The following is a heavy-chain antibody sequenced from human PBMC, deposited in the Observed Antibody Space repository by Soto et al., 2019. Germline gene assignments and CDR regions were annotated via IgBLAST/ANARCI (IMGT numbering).Heavy chain of an antibody. Sequence: SETLSLTCAVYGGSFSGYYWSWIRQPPGKGLEWIGEINHSGSTNYNPSLKSRVTISVDTSKNQFSLKLSSVTAADTAVYYCAIGRFSSTSCYAVLYYYYYYMDVWGKGTTVTVS. CDR2: INHSGST. V-gene: IGHV4-34*01. CDR3: AIGRFSSTSCYAVLYYYYYYMDV. J-gene: IGHJ6*03. CDR1: GGSFSGYY. D-gene: IGHD2-2*01.